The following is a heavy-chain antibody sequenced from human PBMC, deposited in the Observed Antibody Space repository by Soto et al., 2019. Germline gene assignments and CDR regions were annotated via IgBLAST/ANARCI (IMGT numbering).Heavy chain of an antibody. CDR1: GLTFSSYV. J-gene: IGHJ6*02. D-gene: IGHD3-3*01. V-gene: IGHV3-23*01. CDR2: ISGSGGRT. Sequence: EVQLLESGGGLVQPGGSLRLSCAASGLTFSSYVMSWVRQAPGKGLEWVSTISGSGGRTYYGDSEKGRFTISRDNSKNTLYLPVNSLRAEDTAVYYCAKGITALGVYYGMDVWGQGTTVTVSS. CDR3: AKGITALGVYYGMDV.